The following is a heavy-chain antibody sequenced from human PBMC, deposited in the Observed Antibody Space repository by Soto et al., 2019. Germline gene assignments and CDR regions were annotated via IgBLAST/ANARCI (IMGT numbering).Heavy chain of an antibody. CDR1: GGSISSGGYS. CDR2: IYHSGST. V-gene: IGHV4-30-2*01. D-gene: IGHD2-21*01. J-gene: IGHJ4*02. CDR3: ARPAKASPVSAFDY. Sequence: SETLSLTCAVSGGSISSGGYSWSWIRQPPGKGLEWIGYIYHSGSTYYNPSLKSRVTISVDTSKNQFSLNLRSVTAADTAVYYCARPAKASPVSAFDYWGQGSLVTVSS.